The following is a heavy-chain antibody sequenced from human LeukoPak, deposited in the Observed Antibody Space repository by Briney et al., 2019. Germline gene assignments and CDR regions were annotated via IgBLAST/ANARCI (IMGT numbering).Heavy chain of an antibody. CDR3: ARGAAAAGLDAFDI. V-gene: IGHV3-21*01. CDR2: ISSSSSYI. CDR1: GFTFSSYS. D-gene: IGHD6-13*01. J-gene: IGHJ3*02. Sequence: GGSLRLSCAASGFTFSSYSMNWVRQAPGKGLEWVSYISSSSSYIYYADSVNGRFTISRDNAKNSLYLQMNSLRADDTAVYYCARGAAAAGLDAFDIWGQGTMVTVSS.